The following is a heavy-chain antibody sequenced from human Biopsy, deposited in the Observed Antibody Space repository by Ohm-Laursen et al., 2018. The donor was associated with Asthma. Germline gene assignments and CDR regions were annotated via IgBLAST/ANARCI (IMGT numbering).Heavy chain of an antibody. CDR2: IRGSGDNT. CDR3: AKESRRDGYNRRNYYFDY. V-gene: IGHV3-23*01. J-gene: IGHJ4*02. Sequence: SLRLSCAASRFTFTNYAMSWVRQAPGKGLEWVSAIRGSGDNTYYADSVKGRFTISRDNSKNTLYLQMNSLRAEDTAVYYCAKESRRDGYNRRNYYFDYWGQGTLVTVSS. D-gene: IGHD5-24*01. CDR1: RFTFTNYA.